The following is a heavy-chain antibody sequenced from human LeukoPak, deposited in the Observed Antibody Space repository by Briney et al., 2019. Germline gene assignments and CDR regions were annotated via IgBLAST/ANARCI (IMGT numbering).Heavy chain of an antibody. J-gene: IGHJ4*02. CDR1: GVSISTSTHY. Sequence: PSETLSLTCTVSGVSISTSTHYWAWIRQPPGKGLERIGSMFYRGSTYYNASLKSRVTLSVDTSSNQFSLKLSSVTASGTAIFYCVRQGGWGGAASLIDFWGQGTLVTVSS. CDR2: MFYRGST. CDR3: VRQGGWGGAASLIDF. D-gene: IGHD2-15*01. V-gene: IGHV4-39*01.